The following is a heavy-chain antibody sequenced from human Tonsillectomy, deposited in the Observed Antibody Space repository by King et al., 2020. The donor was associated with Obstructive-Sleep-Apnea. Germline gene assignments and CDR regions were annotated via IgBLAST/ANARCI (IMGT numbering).Heavy chain of an antibody. J-gene: IGHJ4*02. D-gene: IGHD2-15*01. CDR1: GGSISSSNW. CDR2: IIHIGST. Sequence: HVQLQESGPGLVKPSGTLSLTCAVSGGSISSSNWWSWVRQPPGKGLEWIGEIIHIGSTNYNPSLKSRVTISVDKSKNTFSLKLSSVTAADTAVYYCARLCSGGSCYFVYWGQGTLVTVSS. V-gene: IGHV4-4*02. CDR3: ARLCSGGSCYFVY.